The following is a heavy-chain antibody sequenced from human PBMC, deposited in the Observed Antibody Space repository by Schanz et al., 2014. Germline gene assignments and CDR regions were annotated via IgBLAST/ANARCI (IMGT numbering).Heavy chain of an antibody. D-gene: IGHD1-1*01. CDR2: INGDGSRT. CDR1: GFTFSNYC. CDR3: TRDVRLDRRGNWFDP. J-gene: IGHJ5*02. V-gene: IGHV3-74*01. Sequence: EVQLVESGGGLIQPGGSLRLSCAASGFTFSNYCMHWVRHAPGKGLVWVSRINGDGSRTAYADSVKGRFTISRDNAKNTLYLQMNSLRAEDTAVYYCTRDVRLDRRGNWFDPWGQGTLVNVSS.